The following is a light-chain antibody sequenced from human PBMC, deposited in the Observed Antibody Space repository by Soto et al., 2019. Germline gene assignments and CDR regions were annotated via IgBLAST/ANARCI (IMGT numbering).Light chain of an antibody. CDR2: SNN. CDR3: AAWDDSLSADNYV. Sequence: QSVLTQPPSASGTPGQRVTISCSGSSSNIGSNTVNWYQQLPGTAPKLLIYSNNQRPSGVPDRFSGSKSGTSASLAISGLQSEDEADYYCAAWDDSLSADNYVFGTGTKLTVL. CDR1: SSNIGSNT. V-gene: IGLV1-44*01. J-gene: IGLJ1*01.